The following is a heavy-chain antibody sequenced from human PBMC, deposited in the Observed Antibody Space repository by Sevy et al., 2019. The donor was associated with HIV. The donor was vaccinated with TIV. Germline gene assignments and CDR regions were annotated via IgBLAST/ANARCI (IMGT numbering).Heavy chain of an antibody. CDR2: IYSGGST. D-gene: IGHD3-22*01. CDR1: EFSVTDNY. Sequence: GGSLRLSCAASEFSVTDNYMSWVRQAPGKGLEWVSTIYSGGSTFYADSVKGRFTISRDNSKNTLYLHMNSLRAEDTAVYYCARYRYYDASGYYYYYYGLDVWGQGTTVTVSS. V-gene: IGHV3-66*01. CDR3: ARYRYYDASGYYYYYYGLDV. J-gene: IGHJ6*02.